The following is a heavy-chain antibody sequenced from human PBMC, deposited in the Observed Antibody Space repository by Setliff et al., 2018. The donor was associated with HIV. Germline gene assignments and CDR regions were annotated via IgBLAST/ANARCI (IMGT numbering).Heavy chain of an antibody. CDR3: ARAREFFHARTGYYSDHSYDYMDV. J-gene: IGHJ6*03. D-gene: IGHD3-22*01. CDR2: IYAIGST. V-gene: IGHV4-4*07. Sequence: SETLSLTCTVSGGSINSFYWSWIRQPAGKGLEWIGRIYAIGSTHYNPSLKSRVTMSVDTSKNQFSMKLTSVTAADTAVYYCARAREFFHARTGYYSDHSYDYMDVWGKGTTVTVSS. CDR1: GGSINSFY.